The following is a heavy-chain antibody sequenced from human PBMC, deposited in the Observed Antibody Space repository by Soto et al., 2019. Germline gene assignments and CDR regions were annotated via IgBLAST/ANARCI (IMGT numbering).Heavy chain of an antibody. Sequence: GESLKISCKGSGYIFTNYWVGWVRQMPGRGLEWMGIIYPGDSHTIYSPSFQGQVTISADKSVNTAYLQWRSLKASDSAMYYCARFGAYIYGSLLGGFDPWGQGTLVT. J-gene: IGHJ5*02. CDR1: GYIFTNYW. D-gene: IGHD5-18*01. CDR2: IYPGDSHT. V-gene: IGHV5-51*01. CDR3: ARFGAYIYGSLLGGFDP.